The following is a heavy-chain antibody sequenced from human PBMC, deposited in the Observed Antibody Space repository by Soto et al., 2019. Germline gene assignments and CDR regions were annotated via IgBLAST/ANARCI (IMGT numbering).Heavy chain of an antibody. CDR2: IYDGGRT. Sequence: QVQLQESGPGLVKPSQTLSLTCTVSGGSISTVDYWWSWIRQSPDMGLEWIGHIYDGGRTYNNPSLESRVTKSVDTSKSQLSRTLSSVSAADTAVYYCARGPSGDKVDAWGQGTLVTVAS. CDR3: ARGPSGDKVDA. D-gene: IGHD7-27*01. J-gene: IGHJ5*02. CDR1: GGSISTVDYW. V-gene: IGHV4-30-4*01.